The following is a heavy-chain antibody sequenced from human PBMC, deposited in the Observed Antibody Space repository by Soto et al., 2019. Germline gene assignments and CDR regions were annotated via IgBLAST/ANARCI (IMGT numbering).Heavy chain of an antibody. CDR2: IWYDGSNK. J-gene: IGHJ4*02. Sequence: GGSLRLSCAASGFTFSSYGMHWVRQAPGKGLEWVAVIWYDGSNKYYADSVKGRFTISRDNSKNTLYLQMNSLRAEDTAVYYCARGVTAVTVTILDYWGQGTLVTVSS. D-gene: IGHD4-17*01. CDR1: GFTFSSYG. CDR3: ARGVTAVTVTILDY. V-gene: IGHV3-33*01.